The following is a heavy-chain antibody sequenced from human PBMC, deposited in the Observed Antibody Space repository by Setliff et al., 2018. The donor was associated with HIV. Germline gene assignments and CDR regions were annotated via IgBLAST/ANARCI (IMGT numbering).Heavy chain of an antibody. CDR1: GGSISSSSYY. D-gene: IGHD3-10*01. Sequence: SETLSLTCTVSGGSISSSSYYWGWIRQPPGKGLEWIGSIYYSGSTYYNPSLKSRVTTSVDTSKNQFSLKLSSVTAADTAVYYCARVLYRGSGSYYFDYWGQGTLVTVSS. CDR2: IYYSGST. J-gene: IGHJ4*02. V-gene: IGHV4-39*07. CDR3: ARVLYRGSGSYYFDY.